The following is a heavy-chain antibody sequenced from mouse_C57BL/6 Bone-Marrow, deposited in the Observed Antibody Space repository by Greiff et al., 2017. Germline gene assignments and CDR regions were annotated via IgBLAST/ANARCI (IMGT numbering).Heavy chain of an antibody. Sequence: VQGVESGPGLVQPSQSLSITCTVSGFSLTSYGVHWVRQSPGKGLEWLGVIWSGGSTDYNAAFISRLSISKDNSKGQVFFKMDSLQADDTAIYYCARNWSPYGGAGDWYFDVWGTGTTVTVSS. V-gene: IGHV2-2*01. CDR1: GFSLTSYG. D-gene: IGHD1-1*01. CDR3: ARNWSPYGGAGDWYFDV. J-gene: IGHJ1*03. CDR2: IWSGGST.